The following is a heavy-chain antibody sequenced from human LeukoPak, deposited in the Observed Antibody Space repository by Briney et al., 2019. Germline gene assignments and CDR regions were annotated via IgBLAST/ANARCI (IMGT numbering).Heavy chain of an antibody. V-gene: IGHV3-43*01. D-gene: IGHD4-17*01. J-gene: IGHJ4*02. CDR1: GFTFDDYS. CDR2: ITWDGEST. Sequence: GGSLRLSCATSGFTFDDYSIHWVRQAPGKGLEWVCLITWDGESTYYEDSVKGRFTISRDNAKNSLYLQMNSLRAEDTALYYCARASMTTVTSPFGYWGQGTLVTVSS. CDR3: ARASMTTVTSPFGY.